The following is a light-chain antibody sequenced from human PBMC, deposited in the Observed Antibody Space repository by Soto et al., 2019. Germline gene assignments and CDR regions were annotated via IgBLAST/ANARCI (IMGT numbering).Light chain of an antibody. V-gene: IGKV1-5*03. Sequence: DIQMTQSPSTLSASVGDRVTITCRASQTNNSWLAWYQQKPGKAPRLLIYKASSLESGVPSRFSGSGSGTEFTLTISSLQPDDFATYYCQQYNSVPYTFGQGTK. CDR2: KAS. CDR3: QQYNSVPYT. J-gene: IGKJ2*01. CDR1: QTNNSW.